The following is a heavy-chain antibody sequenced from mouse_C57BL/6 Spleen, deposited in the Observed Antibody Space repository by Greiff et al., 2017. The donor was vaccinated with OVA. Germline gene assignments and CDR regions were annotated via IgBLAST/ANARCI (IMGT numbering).Heavy chain of an antibody. CDR2: IWSGGST. Sequence: QVQLKESGPGLVQPSQSLSITCTVSGFSLTSYGVHWVRQSPGKGLEWLGVIWSGGSTDYNAAFISRLSISKDNSKSQVFFKMNSLQADDTAIYYCARISGYYGSRRNYAMDYWGQGTSVTVSS. CDR1: GFSLTSYG. D-gene: IGHD1-1*01. CDR3: ARISGYYGSRRNYAMDY. V-gene: IGHV2-2*01. J-gene: IGHJ4*01.